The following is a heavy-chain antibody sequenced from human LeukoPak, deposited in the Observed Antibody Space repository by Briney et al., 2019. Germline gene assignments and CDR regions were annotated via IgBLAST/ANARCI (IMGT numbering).Heavy chain of an antibody. J-gene: IGHJ3*02. V-gene: IGHV4-59*01. CDR1: GGSISSYY. D-gene: IGHD3-22*01. Sequence: SETLSLTCTVSGGSISSYYWSWIRQPPGKGLEWIGYIYYSGSTNYNPSLKSRVTISVDTSKNQFSLKLSSVTAADPAVYYCATRHSIGYYASPAPFDIWGQGTMVTVSS. CDR2: IYYSGST. CDR3: ATRHSIGYYASPAPFDI.